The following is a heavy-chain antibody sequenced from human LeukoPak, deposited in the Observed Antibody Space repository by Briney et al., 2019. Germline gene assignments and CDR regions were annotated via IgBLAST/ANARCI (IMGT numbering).Heavy chain of an antibody. J-gene: IGHJ5*02. CDR2: IYYSGST. V-gene: IGHV4-59*08. Sequence: SETLSLTCTVSGGFVSSDYWSWIRQPPGKGLEWIGYIYYSGSTNYNPSLKSRVTISVDTSKNQFSLKLSSVTAADTAVYYCARGLRWYEGGWFDPWGQGTLVTVSS. CDR3: ARGLRWYEGGWFDP. CDR1: GGFVSSDY. D-gene: IGHD4-23*01.